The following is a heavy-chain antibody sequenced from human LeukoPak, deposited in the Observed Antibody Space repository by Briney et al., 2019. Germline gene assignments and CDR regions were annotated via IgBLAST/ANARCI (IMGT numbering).Heavy chain of an antibody. J-gene: IGHJ4*02. CDR2: INPNSGGT. Sequence: ASVKVSCKASGYTFTGYYMHWVRQAPGQGLEWMGWINPNSGGTNYAQKFQGRVTMTRDASISTAYMELSRLRSDDTAVYYCARDVDTAMVDVDYWGQGTLVTVSS. CDR3: ARDVDTAMVDVDY. CDR1: GYTFTGYY. D-gene: IGHD5-18*01. V-gene: IGHV1-2*02.